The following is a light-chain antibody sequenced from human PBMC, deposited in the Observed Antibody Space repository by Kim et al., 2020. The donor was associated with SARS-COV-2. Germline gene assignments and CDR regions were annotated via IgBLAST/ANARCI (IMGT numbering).Light chain of an antibody. CDR2: RAS. CDR1: HSVSSSY. J-gene: IGKJ1*01. V-gene: IGKV3-20*01. CDR3: QQYDNSRT. Sequence: EIVLTQSPGTLSLSPGERATLSCRASHSVSSSYLAWYQQKPGQAPRLLIYRASSRATGIPDRFSGSGSGTDFTLTISRLEPEDFAVYYCQQYDNSRTFGQGTKV.